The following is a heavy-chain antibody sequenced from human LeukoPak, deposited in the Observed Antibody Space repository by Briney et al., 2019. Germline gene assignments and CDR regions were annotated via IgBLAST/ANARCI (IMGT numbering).Heavy chain of an antibody. Sequence: PGGSQRLFCAASGFTFSSFGMHWVSQAPGKGLEWVVVIPYHGSNKYYAYSVKVRLAISRDNSHDTLYLQMHSLRAEDTAVYYCAKPLYSGSYYKVASFDCWVQGTLVTVSS. CDR1: GFTFSSFG. CDR3: AKPLYSGSYYKVASFDC. J-gene: IGHJ4*02. D-gene: IGHD1-26*01. CDR2: IPYHGSNK. V-gene: IGHV3-30*18.